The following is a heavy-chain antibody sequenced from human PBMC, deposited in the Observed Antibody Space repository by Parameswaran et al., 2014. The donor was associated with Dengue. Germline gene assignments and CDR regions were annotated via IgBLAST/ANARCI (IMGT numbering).Heavy chain of an antibody. D-gene: IGHD3-10*01. J-gene: IGHJ3*02. CDR3: ARVIKGLLLDAFDI. CDR2: ISSSSSYI. Sequence: VRQAPGKGLEWVSSISSSSSYIYYADSVKGRFTISRDNAKNSLYLQMNSLRAEDTAVYYCARVIKGLLLDAFDIWGQGTMVTVSS. V-gene: IGHV3-21*01.